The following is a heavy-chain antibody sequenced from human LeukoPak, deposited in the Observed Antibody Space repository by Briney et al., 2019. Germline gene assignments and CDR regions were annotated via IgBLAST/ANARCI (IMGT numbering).Heavy chain of an antibody. V-gene: IGHV6-1*01. CDR1: GDSVSSNSAA. CDR3: ARESAAAGTGVRYYYGMDV. D-gene: IGHD6-13*01. J-gene: IGHJ6*02. Sequence: SQTLPLTCAISGDSVSSNSAAWNWIRQSPSRGLEWLGRTYYRSKWYNDYAVSVKSRITINPDTSKNQFSLQLNSVTPEDTAVYYCARESAAAGTGVRYYYGMDVWGQGTTVTVSS. CDR2: TYYRSKWYN.